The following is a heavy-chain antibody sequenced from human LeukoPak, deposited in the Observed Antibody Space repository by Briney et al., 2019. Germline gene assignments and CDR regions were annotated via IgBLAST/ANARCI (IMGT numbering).Heavy chain of an antibody. J-gene: IGHJ4*02. CDR2: IKQDGREK. CDR3: ASITMVRGVIITGFDY. CDR1: GFTFSSYS. Sequence: GGSLRLSCAASGFTFSSYSMNWVRQAPGKGVEWVANIKQDGREKYYVDSVKGRFTISRDNAKNSLYLQMNSLRAEDTAVYYCASITMVRGVIITGFDYWGQGTLVTVSS. D-gene: IGHD3-10*01. V-gene: IGHV3-7*01.